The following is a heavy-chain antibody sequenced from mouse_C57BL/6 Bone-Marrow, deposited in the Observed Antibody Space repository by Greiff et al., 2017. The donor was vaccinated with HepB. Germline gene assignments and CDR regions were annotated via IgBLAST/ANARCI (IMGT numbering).Heavy chain of an antibody. Sequence: EVKLMESEGGLVQPGSSMKLSCTASGFTFSDYYMAWVRQVPEKGLEWVANINYDGSSTYYLASLKSRFIISRDNAKNILYLQMSSLKSEDTATYYCARDPYYSINWYFDVWGTGTTVTVSS. D-gene: IGHD2-5*01. CDR3: ARDPYYSINWYFDV. CDR1: GFTFSDYY. J-gene: IGHJ1*03. CDR2: INYDGSST. V-gene: IGHV5-16*01.